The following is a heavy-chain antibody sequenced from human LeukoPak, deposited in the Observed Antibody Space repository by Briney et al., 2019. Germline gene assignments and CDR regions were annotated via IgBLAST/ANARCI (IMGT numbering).Heavy chain of an antibody. J-gene: IGHJ4*02. D-gene: IGHD3-10*01. Sequence: PGGSLRLSCAASGFTFNIYAMNWVRQAPGKGLEWVAAISGSGVSTRDADSVKGRFTISRDNSKNTLYLQMSSLRAEDTAVYYCAKDHMCSPVTYGSSFDSWGQGTLVTVSS. CDR1: GFTFNIYA. CDR2: ISGSGVST. V-gene: IGHV3-23*01. CDR3: AKDHMCSPVTYGSSFDS.